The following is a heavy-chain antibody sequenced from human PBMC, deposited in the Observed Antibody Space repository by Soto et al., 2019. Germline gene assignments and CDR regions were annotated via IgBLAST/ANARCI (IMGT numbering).Heavy chain of an antibody. CDR3: ARFGTNAMDV. CDR1: GGTFDAYT. Sequence: QVQLVQSGAEVRKPGSAVRVSCKASGGTFDAYTITWVRQAPGQGLEWMGGIIPLFGTANYAQKFQGRVTITADESTTTAHMGLSSLISEDAAVYFCARFGTNAMDVWGQGHTVTISS. J-gene: IGHJ6*02. CDR2: IIPLFGTA. V-gene: IGHV1-69*01. D-gene: IGHD2-2*01.